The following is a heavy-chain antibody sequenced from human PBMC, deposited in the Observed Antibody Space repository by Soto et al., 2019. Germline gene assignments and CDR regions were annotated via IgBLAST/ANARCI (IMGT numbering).Heavy chain of an antibody. V-gene: IGHV3-64D*08. D-gene: IGHD3-22*01. CDR2: ISRDGRST. J-gene: IGHJ4*02. CDR1: GFTFSMHS. CDR3: VKEANPFINTLVVLIFDY. Sequence: EVQLVESGGGLVQPGGSLRLSCSASGFTFSMHSMHWVRQTPGKALEYVSAISRDGRSTFYADSVKGRFTSSRDNSKNTLYLRMNSLRSDDTAVYYCVKEANPFINTLVVLIFDYWGQGTQVTVSS.